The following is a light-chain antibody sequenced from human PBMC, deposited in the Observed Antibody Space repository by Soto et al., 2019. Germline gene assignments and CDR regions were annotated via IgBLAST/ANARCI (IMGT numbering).Light chain of an antibody. V-gene: IGKV1-33*01. CDR2: DAS. J-gene: IGKJ5*01. CDR1: QDISNY. Sequence: DIQMTQSPSSLSASVGDRVTITCRASQDISNYLNWYQQRPGKAPKLLIYDASNLERGVPSRFSGTRSGTHFTFAITSLQPEDVATYYCQQSDSLPITCREGTRLEI. CDR3: QQSDSLPIT.